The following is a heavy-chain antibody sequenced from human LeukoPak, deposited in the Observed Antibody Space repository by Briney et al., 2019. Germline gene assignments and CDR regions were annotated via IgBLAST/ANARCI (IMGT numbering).Heavy chain of an antibody. V-gene: IGHV3-21*01. J-gene: IGHJ4*02. Sequence: KPGGSLRLSCAASGFTFSSYAMSWVRQAPGKGLEWVSSISSSSSYIYYADSVKGRFTISRDNAKNSLYLQMNSLRAEDTAVYYCAREGGVDCSGGSCYSDSWGQGTLVTVSS. CDR3: AREGGVDCSGGSCYSDS. CDR2: ISSSSSYI. CDR1: GFTFSSYA. D-gene: IGHD2-15*01.